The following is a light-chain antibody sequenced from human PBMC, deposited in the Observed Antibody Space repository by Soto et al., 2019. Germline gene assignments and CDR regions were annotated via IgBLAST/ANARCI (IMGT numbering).Light chain of an antibody. CDR3: QQRDTWPLT. V-gene: IGKV3-11*01. CDR1: QSVSRY. CDR2: DAS. Sequence: EIVLTQSPATLSLSPGERATLSCRASQSVSRYLAWYQQKPGQAPRRLIYDASNRATGIPARFSGSGSGTDFTLTISSLEPEDFAVYYCQQRDTWPLTFGGGTKVEIK. J-gene: IGKJ4*01.